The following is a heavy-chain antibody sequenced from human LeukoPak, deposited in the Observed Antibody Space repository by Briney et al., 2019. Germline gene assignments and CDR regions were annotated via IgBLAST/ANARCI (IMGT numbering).Heavy chain of an antibody. V-gene: IGHV3-23*01. CDR3: AKLIAEVQIVGAGGGVFHY. D-gene: IGHD1-26*01. Sequence: QPGGSLRLSCVASEFTFSSHAMNWVRQAPGEGLEWVSSISGGGESTYYADSVKGRFTVSRDNSKNTLYLQMNSLRAEDTAVYYCAKLIAEVQIVGAGGGVFHYWGQGTLVTVSS. CDR1: EFTFSSHA. J-gene: IGHJ4*02. CDR2: ISGGGEST.